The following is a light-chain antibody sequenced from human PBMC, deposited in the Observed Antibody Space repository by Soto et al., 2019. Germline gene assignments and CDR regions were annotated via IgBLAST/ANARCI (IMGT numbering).Light chain of an antibody. CDR1: SGHSNYA. Sequence: QTVVTQSPSASASLGASVKLTYTLSSGHSNYAIAWHQQQSEQGPRYLMKLNSDGSHSKGDGIPDRFSGSSSGAERYLTISSLQSEDEADYYCQTWGSGIVVFGGGTKLTVL. CDR3: QTWGSGIVV. J-gene: IGLJ2*01. CDR2: LNSDGSH. V-gene: IGLV4-69*01.